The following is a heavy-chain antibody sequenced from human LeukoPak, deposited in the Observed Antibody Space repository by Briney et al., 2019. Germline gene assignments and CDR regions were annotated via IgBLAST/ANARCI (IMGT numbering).Heavy chain of an antibody. CDR3: ATYRQVLLPFES. CDR1: AFTFRSYG. CDR2: IGTAGEI. Sequence: PGGSLRLSCAASAFTFRSYGMHWVRQATGKGLEWVSGIGTAGEIYYPGSVKGRFTISRENAKNSLYLQMNSLRAEDTAIYYCATYRQVLLPFESWGQGTLVTVSS. V-gene: IGHV3-13*01. D-gene: IGHD2-8*02. J-gene: IGHJ4*02.